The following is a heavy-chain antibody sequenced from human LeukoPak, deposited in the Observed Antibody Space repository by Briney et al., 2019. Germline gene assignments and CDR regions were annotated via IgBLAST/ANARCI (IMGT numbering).Heavy chain of an antibody. V-gene: IGHV4-38-2*02. J-gene: IGHJ5*02. CDR2: IYHSGST. CDR3: ARRVMRIQLWLGNRLDP. CDR1: GYSISSGYY. D-gene: IGHD5-18*01. Sequence: PSETLSLTCTVSGYSISSGYYWGWIRQPPGKGLEWIGSIYHSGSTYYNPSLKSRVTISVDTSKNQFSLKLSSVTAADMAVYYCARRVMRIQLWLGNRLDPWGQGTLVTVSS.